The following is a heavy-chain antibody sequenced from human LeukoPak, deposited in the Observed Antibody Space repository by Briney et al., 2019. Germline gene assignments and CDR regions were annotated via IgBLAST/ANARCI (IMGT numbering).Heavy chain of an antibody. Sequence: PGGSLRLSCAASGFSFSYFAMSWVRQSPGKGLEWVAGINSGGGTTFYLDSVKGRFTISRDNPKTTLFLQMKSLRVDDTAVYFCAKDPSSGFADGDAFDIWGQGTRVTVSS. J-gene: IGHJ3*02. CDR2: INSGGGTT. D-gene: IGHD3-10*01. V-gene: IGHV3-23*01. CDR3: AKDPSSGFADGDAFDI. CDR1: GFSFSYFA.